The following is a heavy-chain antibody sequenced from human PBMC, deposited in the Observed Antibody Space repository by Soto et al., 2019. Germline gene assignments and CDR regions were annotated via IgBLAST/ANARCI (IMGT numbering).Heavy chain of an antibody. CDR2: MNPNLGNT. CDR3: TRGCLVTGRHYYYGLDV. Sequence: QMQLVQSGAEVKNPGASVKVSCKASGYTFTSYDINWVRQASGQRPEWMGWMNPNLGNTDYAQRFQDRVTMTRDTATRTAYMELSNLESGDTAVYYCTRGCLVTGRHYYYGLDVWGQGTTVTVSS. D-gene: IGHD2-21*02. V-gene: IGHV1-8*01. J-gene: IGHJ6*02. CDR1: GYTFTSYD.